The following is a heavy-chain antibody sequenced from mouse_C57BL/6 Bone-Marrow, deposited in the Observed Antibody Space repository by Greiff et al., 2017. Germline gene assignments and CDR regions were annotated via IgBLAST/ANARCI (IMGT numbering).Heavy chain of an antibody. J-gene: IGHJ3*01. D-gene: IGHD2-4*01. V-gene: IGHV2-5*01. CDR2: IWRGGST. CDR1: GFSLTSYG. Sequence: QVQLKESGPGLVQPSQSLSITCTVSGFSLTSYGVHWVRQSPGKGLEWLGVIWRGGSTDYNAAFMSRLSITKDNSKSQVFFKMNSLQADDTAIYXCARDEALYDYDVPFAYWGQGTLVTVSA. CDR3: ARDEALYDYDVPFAY.